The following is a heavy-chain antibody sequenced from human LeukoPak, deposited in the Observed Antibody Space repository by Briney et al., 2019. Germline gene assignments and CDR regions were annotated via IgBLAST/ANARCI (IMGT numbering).Heavy chain of an antibody. CDR1: GYTFTDYY. J-gene: IGHJ4*02. D-gene: IGHD6-13*01. CDR2: ITPIFGTA. Sequence: ASVKVSCKVSGYTFTDYYMHWVQQAPGQGLEWMGRITPIFGTANYAQKFQGRVTITTDESTSTAYMELSSLRSEDTAVYYCARDHGPYSSSWYDQHDYYFDYWGQGTLVTVSS. CDR3: ARDHGPYSSSWYDQHDYYFDY. V-gene: IGHV1-69*05.